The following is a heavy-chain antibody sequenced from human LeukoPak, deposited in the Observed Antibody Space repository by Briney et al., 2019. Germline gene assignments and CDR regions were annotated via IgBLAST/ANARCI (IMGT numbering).Heavy chain of an antibody. CDR1: GFTFSRYW. D-gene: IGHD3-10*01. Sequence: PGGSLRLSCAASGFTFSRYWMHWVRQAPGKGLVWVSRINSDGSSTSYADSVKGRFTISRDNAKNTLYLQMNSLRAEDTAVYYCARDLLWFGESSWYYGMDVWGQGTTVTVSS. J-gene: IGHJ6*02. V-gene: IGHV3-74*01. CDR2: INSDGSST. CDR3: ARDLLWFGESSWYYGMDV.